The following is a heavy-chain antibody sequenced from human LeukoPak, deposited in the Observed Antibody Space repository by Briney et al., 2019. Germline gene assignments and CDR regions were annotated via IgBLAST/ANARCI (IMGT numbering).Heavy chain of an antibody. CDR2: IYYSGSA. V-gene: IGHV4-39*07. Sequence: PSETPSLTCTFSGGSISSTSYYWGWIRQPPGKGLEWIGSIYYSGSAYYNPSLKSRVTTSVDTSKNQFSLKLSSVTAADTAVYYCARVLWFEELRYFYMDVWGKGTTVTVSS. J-gene: IGHJ6*03. CDR3: ARVLWFEELRYFYMDV. D-gene: IGHD3-10*01. CDR1: GGSISSTSYY.